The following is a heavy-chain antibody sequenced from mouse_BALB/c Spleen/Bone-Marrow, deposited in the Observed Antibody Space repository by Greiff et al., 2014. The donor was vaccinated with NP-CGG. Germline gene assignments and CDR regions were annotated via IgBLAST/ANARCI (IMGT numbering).Heavy chain of an antibody. V-gene: IGHV5-12*01. D-gene: IGHD2-3*01. Sequence: EVNLVESGGGLVQPGGSLKLSCAPSGFTFSDYYMYWVHQTPEKRLEWVAYISNGGGSTYYPDTVKGRFTISRDNAKNTLYLQMSRLKSEDTAMYHCARPLYDGYYVAYWGQGTLVTVSA. CDR1: GFTFSDYY. CDR3: ARPLYDGYYVAY. CDR2: ISNGGGST. J-gene: IGHJ3*01.